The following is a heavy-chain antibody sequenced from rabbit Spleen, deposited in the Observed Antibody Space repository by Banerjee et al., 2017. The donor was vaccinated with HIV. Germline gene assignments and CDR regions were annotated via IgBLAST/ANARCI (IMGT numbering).Heavy chain of an antibody. CDR1: GFSFSSSYW. CDR3: ARDTSSSFSSYGMDL. J-gene: IGHJ6*01. CDR2: IEAGSSGFT. D-gene: IGHD1-1*01. Sequence: QEQLEESGGDLVKPEGSLTLTCTASGFSFSSSYWICWVRQAPGKGLEWIACIEAGSSGFTYFASWAKGRFTISKTSSTTVTLQMTSLTAADTATYFCARDTSSSFSSYGMDLWGPGTLVTVS. V-gene: IGHV1S45*01.